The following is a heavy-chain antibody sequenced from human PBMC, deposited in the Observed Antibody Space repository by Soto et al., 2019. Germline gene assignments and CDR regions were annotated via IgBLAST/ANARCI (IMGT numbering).Heavy chain of an antibody. CDR3: ARGRPQTYLWSDSMDV. CDR2: IKQDGSEK. J-gene: IGHJ6*03. Sequence: GGSLRLSCAASGFTFSSYWMSWVRQAPGKGLEWVANIKQDGSEKYYVDSVKGRFTISRDNAKNSLYLQMNSLRAEDTAVYYCARGRPQTYLWSDSMDVWGKGTTVTVSS. V-gene: IGHV3-7*01. CDR1: GFTFSSYW. D-gene: IGHD3-10*01.